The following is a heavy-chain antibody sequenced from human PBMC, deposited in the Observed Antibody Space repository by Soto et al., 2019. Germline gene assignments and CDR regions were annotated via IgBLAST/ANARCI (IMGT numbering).Heavy chain of an antibody. CDR2: IKQDGSEK. D-gene: IGHD4-17*01. Sequence: PGGSLRLSCAASGFTFSSYWMSWVRQAPGKGLEWVANIKQDGSEKYYVDSVKGRFTISRDNAKNSLYLQMNSLRAEDTAVYYCARALTTVNSDLFDYWGQGTLVTVSS. J-gene: IGHJ4*02. CDR1: GFTFSSYW. V-gene: IGHV3-7*01. CDR3: ARALTTVNSDLFDY.